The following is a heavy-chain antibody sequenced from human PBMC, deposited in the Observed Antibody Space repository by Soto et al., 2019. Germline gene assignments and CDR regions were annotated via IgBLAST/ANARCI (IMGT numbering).Heavy chain of an antibody. CDR1: GGSISSGGYY. V-gene: IGHV4-31*03. CDR2: IYYSGST. D-gene: IGHD2-2*01. CDR3: ARSPGGLSNFDY. Sequence: SETLSLTCTVSGGSISSGGYYWSWIRQHPGKGLEWIGYIYYSGSTYYNPSLKSRVTISVDTSKNQFSLKLSSVTAADTAVYYCARSPGGLSNFDYWGQGTLVTVSS. J-gene: IGHJ4*02.